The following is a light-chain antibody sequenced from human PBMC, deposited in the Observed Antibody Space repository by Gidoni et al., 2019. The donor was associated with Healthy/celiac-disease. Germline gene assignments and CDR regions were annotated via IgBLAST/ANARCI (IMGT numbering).Light chain of an antibody. CDR3: QQSYSTPFT. Sequence: DIQMPQSPSSLSASVGDRVTITCRASQSISNYLNWYQQKPGKAPKLLIYAASSLQSGVPSRFSGSGSGTDFTLTISSLQPEDFATYYCQQSYSTPFTFGGGTKVEIK. CDR1: QSISNY. CDR2: AAS. J-gene: IGKJ4*01. V-gene: IGKV1-39*01.